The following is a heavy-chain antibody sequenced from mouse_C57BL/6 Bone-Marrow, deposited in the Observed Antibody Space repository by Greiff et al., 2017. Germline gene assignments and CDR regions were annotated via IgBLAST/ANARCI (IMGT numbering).Heavy chain of an antibody. V-gene: IGHV1-81*01. Sequence: QVQLQQSGAELARPGASVKLSCKASGYTFTSYGISWVKQRTGKGLEWIGEIYPRSGNTYYNEKFKGKATLTADKSSSTAYMELRSLTSEDSAVYFCARVGYGYFDVWGTGTTVTVSS. CDR2: IYPRSGNT. J-gene: IGHJ1*03. CDR1: GYTFTSYG. CDR3: ARVGYGYFDV.